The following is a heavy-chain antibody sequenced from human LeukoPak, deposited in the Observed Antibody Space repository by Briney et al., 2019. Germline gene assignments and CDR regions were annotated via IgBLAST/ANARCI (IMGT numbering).Heavy chain of an antibody. J-gene: IGHJ3*02. V-gene: IGHV1-69*05. CDR3: ARDGPGFDAFDI. Sequence: ASVKVSCKASGGTFSSYAISWVRQAPGQGLEWMGGIIPIFGTANYAQKFQGRVTITTDESTSTAYMELSSLRSEDTAVYYCARDGPGFDAFDIWGQGTMVTVSS. D-gene: IGHD1-14*01. CDR1: GGTFSSYA. CDR2: IIPIFGTA.